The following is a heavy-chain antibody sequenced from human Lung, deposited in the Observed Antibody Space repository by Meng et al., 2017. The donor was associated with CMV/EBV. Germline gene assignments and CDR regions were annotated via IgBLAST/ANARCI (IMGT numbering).Heavy chain of an antibody. CDR3: ARGPSTSYDTSRGLHS. J-gene: IGHJ4*02. CDR2: IIPIFGTT. D-gene: IGHD3-22*01. V-gene: IGHV1-69*05. Sequence: SXXVSXKASGCSLSDYAISWVRQAPGQGLEWMGGIIPIFGTTNYAQKFQGRVTITTDESATTVYMDLSSLRSEDTAVFYCARGPSTSYDTSRGLHSWGQGXLVTVSS. CDR1: GCSLSDYA.